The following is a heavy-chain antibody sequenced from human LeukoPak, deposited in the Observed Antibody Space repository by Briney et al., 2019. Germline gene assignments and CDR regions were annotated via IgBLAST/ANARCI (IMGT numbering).Heavy chain of an antibody. CDR3: AREDSSGWWEDY. V-gene: IGHV3-74*01. J-gene: IGHJ4*02. Sequence: PGGSLRLSCAASGFTFSSYWMHWVRQAPGKGLVWVSRINRDGSSTNYADSVKGRFTISRDNAKNTLYLQMNSLRAEDTAVYYCAREDSSGWWEDYWGQGTLVTVSS. D-gene: IGHD6-19*01. CDR2: INRDGSST. CDR1: GFTFSSYW.